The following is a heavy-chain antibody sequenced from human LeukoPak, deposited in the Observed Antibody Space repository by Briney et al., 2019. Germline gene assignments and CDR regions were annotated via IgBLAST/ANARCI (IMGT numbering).Heavy chain of an antibody. J-gene: IGHJ4*02. V-gene: IGHV4-59*01. Sequence: SETLSLTCTVSGGSITSYHYSWIRQPPGKGLEWIGYIYYSGGTNYNPSLKSRVTISVDTSKNQFSLKLSSVTAADTAVYYCARGGSGTYYHYWGQGTLVTVSS. CDR1: GGSITSYH. D-gene: IGHD1-26*01. CDR2: IYYSGGT. CDR3: ARGGSGTYYHY.